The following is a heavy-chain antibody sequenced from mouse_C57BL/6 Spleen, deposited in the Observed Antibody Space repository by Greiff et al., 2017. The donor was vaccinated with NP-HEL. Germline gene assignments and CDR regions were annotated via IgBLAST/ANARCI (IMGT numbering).Heavy chain of an antibody. D-gene: IGHD2-4*01. Sequence: QVQLQQPGAELVKPGASVKVSCKASGYTFTSYWMHWVKQRPGHGLEWIGRIHPSDSDTNYHQKFKGKATLTVDKSSSTAYMQLSSLTSEDSAVYYCAIFYDYDEGFADWGQGTLVTVSA. V-gene: IGHV1-74*01. CDR3: AIFYDYDEGFAD. CDR2: IHPSDSDT. CDR1: GYTFTSYW. J-gene: IGHJ3*01.